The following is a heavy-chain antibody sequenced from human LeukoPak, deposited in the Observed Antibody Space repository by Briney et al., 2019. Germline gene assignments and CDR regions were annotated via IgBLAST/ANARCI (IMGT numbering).Heavy chain of an antibody. CDR1: GGSISSGGYY. D-gene: IGHD3-22*01. CDR3: ASEFERGSSGYSNCFDH. CDR2: IYYIGST. V-gene: IGHV4-31*03. Sequence: PSQTLSLTCTVSGGSISSGGYYWSWIRQHPGKSLEWIVYIYYIGSTYYNQSRKSRFTISVDTANNQFPRKLSSVTAADTAVYYCASEFERGSSGYSNCFDHWGQGTLVTVSS. J-gene: IGHJ5*02.